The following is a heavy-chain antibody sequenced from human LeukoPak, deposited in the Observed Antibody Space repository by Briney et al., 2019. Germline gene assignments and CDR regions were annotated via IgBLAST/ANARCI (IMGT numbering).Heavy chain of an antibody. D-gene: IGHD3-22*01. V-gene: IGHV4-59*01. Sequence: PSETLSLTCAVYGGSFSGYYWSWIRQPPGKGLEWIGYIYYSGSTNYNPSLKSRVTISVDTSKNQFSLKLSSVTAADTAVYYCARQSDSSGYYHYWDYWGQGTLVTVSS. J-gene: IGHJ4*02. CDR3: ARQSDSSGYYHYWDY. CDR1: GGSFSGYY. CDR2: IYYSGST.